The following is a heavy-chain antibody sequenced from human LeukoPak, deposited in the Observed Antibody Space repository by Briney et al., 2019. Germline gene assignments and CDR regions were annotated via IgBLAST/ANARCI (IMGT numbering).Heavy chain of an antibody. CDR3: ASRCDDSSGYYYFDTFDI. V-gene: IGHV4-39*01. Sequence: SETLSLTCTVSGGSFSSSSYYWGWIRQPPGKGLEWIGSSYYSGSTYYNPSLKSRVTISVDTSKNQFSLKLSSVIAADTAVYYGASRCDDSSGYYYFDTFDIWGQGTMVTVSS. J-gene: IGHJ3*02. CDR1: GGSFSSSSYY. D-gene: IGHD3-22*01. CDR2: SYYSGST.